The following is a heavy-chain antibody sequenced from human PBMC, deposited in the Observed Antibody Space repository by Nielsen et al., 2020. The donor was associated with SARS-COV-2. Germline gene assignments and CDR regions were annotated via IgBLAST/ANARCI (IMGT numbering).Heavy chain of an antibody. V-gene: IGHV1-2*06. Sequence: ASVKVSCKASGYTFTGYYIHWVRQAPGQGLEWMGRINPDSGVTEFAQKFQGRVTMTRDTSISTAYMELSRLRSDDTAVYYCARGPLRYGMDVWGQGTTVTVSS. CDR1: GYTFTGYY. CDR2: INPDSGVT. CDR3: ARGPLRYGMDV. J-gene: IGHJ6*02.